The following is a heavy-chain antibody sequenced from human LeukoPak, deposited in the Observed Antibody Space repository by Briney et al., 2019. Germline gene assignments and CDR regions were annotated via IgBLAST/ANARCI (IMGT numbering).Heavy chain of an antibody. J-gene: IGHJ5*02. CDR1: GFTFSDYY. D-gene: IGHD3-10*01. CDR3: AKGPIPMVRGVMSWFDP. V-gene: IGHV3-11*04. Sequence: PGGSLRLSCAASGFTFSDYYMSWIRQAPGKGLEWVSYISSSGSTIYYADSVKGRFTISRDNAKNSVYLQMNSLRAEDTAVYYCAKGPIPMVRGVMSWFDPWGQGTLVTVSS. CDR2: ISSSGSTI.